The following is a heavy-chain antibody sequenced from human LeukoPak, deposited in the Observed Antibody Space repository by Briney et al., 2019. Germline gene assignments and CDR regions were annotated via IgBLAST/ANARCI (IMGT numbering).Heavy chain of an antibody. CDR2: ISGNGDST. Sequence: GGSLRLSCAASGFTFHDYAMHWVRQVPGKGLEWVSLISGNGDSTYYADSVKGRFTISRDNSKDSLYLQMNSLKTEDAAFYYCAKDGYGNYDYWGQGTLVTVSS. CDR3: AKDGYGNYDY. J-gene: IGHJ4*02. CDR1: GFTFHDYA. D-gene: IGHD4-11*01. V-gene: IGHV3-43*02.